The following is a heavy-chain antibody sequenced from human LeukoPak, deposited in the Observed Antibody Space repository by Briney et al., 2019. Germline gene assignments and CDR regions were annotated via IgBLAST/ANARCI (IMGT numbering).Heavy chain of an antibody. CDR2: IYYSGST. Sequence: SETLSLTCTVSGGSISGYYWSWIRQPPGKGLEWIGYIYYSGSTNYNPSLKSRVTMSVDTSKNQFSLRLSSVTAADTAVYYCARGGYSSGWYKTDYWGRGTLVTVSS. D-gene: IGHD6-19*01. CDR1: GGSISGYY. J-gene: IGHJ4*02. CDR3: ARGGYSSGWYKTDY. V-gene: IGHV4-59*01.